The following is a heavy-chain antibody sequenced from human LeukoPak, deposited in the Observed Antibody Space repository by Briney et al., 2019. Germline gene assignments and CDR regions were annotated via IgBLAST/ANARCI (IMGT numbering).Heavy chain of an antibody. V-gene: IGHV3-53*01. CDR3: ARTPLPNCSGGSCYSPYYYYYYMDV. J-gene: IGHJ6*03. D-gene: IGHD2-15*01. CDR2: IYSGGST. CDR1: GFTVSSNY. Sequence: GGSLRLSCAASGFTVSSNYMSWVRQAPGKGLEWVSVIYSGGSTYYADSVKGRFTISRDNSKNTLYLQMNSLRAEDTAVYYCARTPLPNCSGGSCYSPYYYYYYMDVWGKGTTVTASS.